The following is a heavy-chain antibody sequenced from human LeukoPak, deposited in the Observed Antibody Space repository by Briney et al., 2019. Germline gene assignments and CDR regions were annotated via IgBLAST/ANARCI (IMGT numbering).Heavy chain of an antibody. J-gene: IGHJ4*02. D-gene: IGHD6-25*01. Sequence: GGSLRLSCEASGFTFRTYWMSRVRHVPGEGLEGVASIKEDGDDDYYVGSVEGRFTISRDNARDSLYPQMNSLRAEDTAVYYCVRDSQGGSAAAGFEYWGQGTLVAVSS. CDR1: GFTFRTYW. V-gene: IGHV3-7*01. CDR3: VRDSQGGSAAAGFEY. CDR2: IKEDGDDD.